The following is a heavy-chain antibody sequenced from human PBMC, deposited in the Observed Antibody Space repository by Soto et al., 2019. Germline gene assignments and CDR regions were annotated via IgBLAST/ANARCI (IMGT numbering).Heavy chain of an antibody. Sequence: PTLVNPTQTLTLTCTFSGFSLSTSGVGVGWIRQPPGKALEWLALIYWDDDKRYSPSLKSRLTITKDTSKNQVVLTMTNMDPVDTATYYCAHFPDAYCSGGSCYSDYWGQGTLVTV. CDR1: GFSLSTSGVG. CDR3: AHFPDAYCSGGSCYSDY. CDR2: IYWDDDK. V-gene: IGHV2-5*02. J-gene: IGHJ4*02. D-gene: IGHD2-15*01.